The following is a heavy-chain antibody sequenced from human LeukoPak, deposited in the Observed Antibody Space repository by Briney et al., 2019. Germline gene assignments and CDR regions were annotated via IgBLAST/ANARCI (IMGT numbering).Heavy chain of an antibody. CDR2: INPNSGGT. CDR3: ARDGGYCSSTSCYKSFDY. D-gene: IGHD2-2*02. Sequence: ASVKVSCKASRYTFTGYYMHWLRQAPGQGLEWMGWINPNSGGTNYAQKFQGRVTMTRDTSISTAYMELSRLRSDDTAVYYCARDGGYCSSTSCYKSFDYWGQGTLVTVSS. J-gene: IGHJ4*02. CDR1: RYTFTGYY. V-gene: IGHV1-2*02.